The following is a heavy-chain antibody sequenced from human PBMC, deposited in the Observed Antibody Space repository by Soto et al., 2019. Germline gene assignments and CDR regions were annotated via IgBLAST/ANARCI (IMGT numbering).Heavy chain of an antibody. D-gene: IGHD3-3*01. CDR2: INHSGST. CDR1: GGSFIGYY. V-gene: IGHV4-34*01. CDR3: ATLGHYDFWSGFRKGNWFDP. Sequence: QVQLQQWGAGLLKPSETVSLTCAVYGGSFIGYYGTWICQPPGKGLEWIGEINHSGSTNYNPSLKSRVTISADTSKNQFSLRLSSVTAADTAVYYCATLGHYDFWSGFRKGNWFDPWGQGTLVTVSS. J-gene: IGHJ5*02.